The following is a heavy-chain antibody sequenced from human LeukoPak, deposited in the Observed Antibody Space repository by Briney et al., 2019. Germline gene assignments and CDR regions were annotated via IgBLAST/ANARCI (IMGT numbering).Heavy chain of an antibody. CDR2: INPNSGGT. CDR3: ARDHGDYPLGWFDP. D-gene: IGHD4-17*01. V-gene: IGHV1-2*02. CDR1: GYTFNGYF. Sequence: GASVKVSCKASGYTFNGYFMHWVRQAPGQGLEWMGWINPNSGGTNYAQKFQGRVTMTRDTSISTAYMELSRLRSDDTAVYYCARDHGDYPLGWFDPWGQGTLVTVSS. J-gene: IGHJ5*02.